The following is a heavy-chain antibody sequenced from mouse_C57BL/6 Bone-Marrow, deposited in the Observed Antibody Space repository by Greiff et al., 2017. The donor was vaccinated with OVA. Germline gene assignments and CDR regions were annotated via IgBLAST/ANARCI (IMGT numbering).Heavy chain of an antibody. CDR2: IDPANGNT. CDR3: ARGYYYGSSYPYYFDY. CDR1: GFNIKNTY. Sequence: EVQLQQSVAELVRPGASVKLSCTASGFNIKNTYMHWVKQRPEQGLEWIGRIDPANGNTKYAPKFQGKATITADTSSNTAYLQLSSLTSEDTAIYYCARGYYYGSSYPYYFDYWGKGTTLTVSS. V-gene: IGHV14-3*01. D-gene: IGHD1-1*01. J-gene: IGHJ2*01.